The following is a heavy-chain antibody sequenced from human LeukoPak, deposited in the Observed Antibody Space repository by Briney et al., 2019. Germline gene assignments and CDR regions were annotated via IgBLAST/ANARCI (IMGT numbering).Heavy chain of an antibody. CDR2: ISGSGGST. CDR1: GFTFSSYA. CDR3: AKIGEYGDYFDY. J-gene: IGHJ4*02. D-gene: IGHD4-17*01. Sequence: PGGSLRLSCAASGFTFSSYAMIWVRQAPGRGLEWVSAISGSGGSTYYADSVKGRFTISRDNSKNTLYLQMNSLRAEDTAVYYCAKIGEYGDYFDYWGQGPLVTVSS. V-gene: IGHV3-23*01.